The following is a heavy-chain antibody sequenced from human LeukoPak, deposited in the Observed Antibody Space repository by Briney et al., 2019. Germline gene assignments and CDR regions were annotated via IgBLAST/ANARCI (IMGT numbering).Heavy chain of an antibody. CDR3: ARDLSFGSLDF. J-gene: IGHJ4*02. CDR1: GFILSTHG. V-gene: IGHV3-33*01. CDR2: MWYDGSRE. Sequence: GGSLRLSCAASGFILSTHGMHWVRQAPGKGLEWVAGMWYDGSREDYADSVKGRFTISRGMSKNTLNLQMNSLRVEDTAMFYCARDLSFGSLDFRGQGTLVTVSS. D-gene: IGHD1-26*01.